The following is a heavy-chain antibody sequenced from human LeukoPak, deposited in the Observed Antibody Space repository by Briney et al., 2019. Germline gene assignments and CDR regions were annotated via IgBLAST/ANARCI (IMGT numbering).Heavy chain of an antibody. CDR1: GFTFSSFW. CDR2: ISYVGSNK. D-gene: IGHD2-15*01. J-gene: IGHJ4*02. V-gene: IGHV3-30-3*01. Sequence: PGGSLRLSCAASGFTFSSFWMTWIRQAPGKGLEWVAVISYVGSNKYYADSVKGRFTTSRDNSKNTLYLQMNSLRAEDTAVYYCARVLVGYFDYWGQGTLVTVSS. CDR3: ARVLVGYFDY.